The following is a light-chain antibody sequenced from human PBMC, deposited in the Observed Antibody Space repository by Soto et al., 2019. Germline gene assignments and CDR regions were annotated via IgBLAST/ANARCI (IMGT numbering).Light chain of an antibody. Sequence: EIVMTQSPATLSVSPGERATLSCRASQSVSSNLAWYQQKPGQAPSLLIYGASTRATGIPARFSGSGSGTEFTLTISSLQSEDFAVYYCQQYNNWPPGITFGPGTKGDIK. CDR2: GAS. J-gene: IGKJ3*01. CDR3: QQYNNWPPGIT. V-gene: IGKV3-15*01. CDR1: QSVSSN.